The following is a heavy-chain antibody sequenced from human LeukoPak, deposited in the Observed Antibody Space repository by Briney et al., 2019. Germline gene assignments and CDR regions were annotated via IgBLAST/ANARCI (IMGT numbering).Heavy chain of an antibody. CDR2: ISYDGSNK. Sequence: GRSLRLSCAASGFTFSSYAMHWVRQAPGKGLEWVAVISYDGSNKYYADSVKGRFTISRDNSKNTLYLQMNSLRAEDTAVYYCAKSRDSGYSYGHYYYYGMDVWGQGTTVTVSS. CDR1: GFTFSSYA. D-gene: IGHD5-18*01. J-gene: IGHJ6*02. V-gene: IGHV3-30-3*02. CDR3: AKSRDSGYSYGHYYYYGMDV.